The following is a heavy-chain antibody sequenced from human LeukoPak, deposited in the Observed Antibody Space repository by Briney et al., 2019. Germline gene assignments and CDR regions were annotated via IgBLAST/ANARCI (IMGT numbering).Heavy chain of an antibody. CDR1: GGTFSSYA. CDR3: ARVMNSGSYSSYYFDY. D-gene: IGHD1-26*01. V-gene: IGHV1-69*04. Sequence: VKVSCKASGGTFSSYAISWVRQAPGQGLEWMGRIIPILGIANYAQKFQGRVTITADKSTSTAYMELSSLRSEDTAVYYCARVMNSGSYSSYYFDYWGQGTLVTVSS. J-gene: IGHJ4*02. CDR2: IIPILGIA.